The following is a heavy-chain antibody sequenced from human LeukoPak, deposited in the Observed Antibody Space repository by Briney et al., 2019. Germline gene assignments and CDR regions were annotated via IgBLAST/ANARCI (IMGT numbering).Heavy chain of an antibody. D-gene: IGHD5-18*01. J-gene: IGHJ6*02. CDR2: ISYDGSNK. V-gene: IGHV3-30*03. Sequence: GGSLRLSCAASGFTFSSYGMHWVRQAPGKGLEWVAVISYDGSNKYYADSVKGRFTISRDNAKNSLYLQMNSLRAEDTAVYYCARALDTAMGYYYYGMDVWGQGTTVTVSS. CDR3: ARALDTAMGYYYYGMDV. CDR1: GFTFSSYG.